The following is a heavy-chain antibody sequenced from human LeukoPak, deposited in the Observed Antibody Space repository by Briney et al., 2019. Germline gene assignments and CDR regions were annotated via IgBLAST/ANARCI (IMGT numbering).Heavy chain of an antibody. CDR1: GGSFSGYY. CDR2: INHSGST. J-gene: IGHJ2*01. D-gene: IGHD4-11*01. Sequence: PSETLSLTCAVYGGSFSGYYWSWIRQPPGKGLEWIGEINHSGSTNYNPSLKSRVTISVDTSKNQFSLKLSSVTAADTAVYYCTRGKALQGFDLWGRGTLVTVSS. V-gene: IGHV4-34*01. CDR3: TRGKALQGFDL.